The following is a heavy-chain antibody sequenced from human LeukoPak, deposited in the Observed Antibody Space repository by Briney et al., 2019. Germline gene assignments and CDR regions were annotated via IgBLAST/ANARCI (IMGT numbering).Heavy chain of an antibody. CDR1: GYTFTTNW. J-gene: IGHJ4*02. CDR2: VYPGTSDS. Sequence: GESPKISCKGFGYTFTTNWIAWVRQMPGKGLEWMGVVYPGTSDSRYSPPFQGQVTISADNSLSDAYLQWSSLKASDSAMYYCARLGGYSTGWYIQYWGQGTLVTVSS. CDR3: ARLGGYSTGWYIQY. V-gene: IGHV5-51*01. D-gene: IGHD6-19*01.